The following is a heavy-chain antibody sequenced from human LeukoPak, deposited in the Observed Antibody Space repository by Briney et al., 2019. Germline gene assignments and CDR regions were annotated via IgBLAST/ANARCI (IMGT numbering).Heavy chain of an antibody. CDR3: ARLAAAGQYYYYGMDV. CDR2: ISSSSSYI. CDR1: GFTFSSYS. D-gene: IGHD6-13*01. J-gene: IGHJ6*02. Sequence: GGSLRLSCAASGFTFSSYSMNWVRQAPGKGLEWVSSISSSSSYIYYVDSVKGRLTISRDNAKNSLYLQMNSLRAEDTAVYYCARLAAAGQYYYYGMDVWGQGTTVIVSS. V-gene: IGHV3-21*01.